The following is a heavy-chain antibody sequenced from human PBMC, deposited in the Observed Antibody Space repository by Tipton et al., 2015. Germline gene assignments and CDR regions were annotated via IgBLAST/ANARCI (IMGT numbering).Heavy chain of an antibody. CDR3: ACQDYDSLTRDYQTVDY. J-gene: IGHJ4*02. D-gene: IGHD3-9*01. V-gene: IGHV4-38-2*01. Sequence: PGKGLEWIGSISHSSNTYYNPSLKSRVTMSRDTSKNQFSLKLTSVTAADTAVYYCACQDYDSLTRDYQTVDYWGQGTVVTVSS. CDR2: ISHSSNT.